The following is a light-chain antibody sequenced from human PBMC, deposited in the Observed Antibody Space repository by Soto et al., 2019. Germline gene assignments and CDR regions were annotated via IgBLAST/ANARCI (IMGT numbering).Light chain of an antibody. V-gene: IGKV1-33*01. J-gene: IGKJ5*01. CDR2: DAS. Sequence: DIQMTQSPSSLSASVGDRVTITCRASQNIDMYLIWYQQKPGKAPKLLIYDASDLETGVPSRFSGSGSGTGFTFTISSLQPEDFATYYCQQYESLPLTFGQGTRLEIK. CDR1: QNIDMY. CDR3: QQYESLPLT.